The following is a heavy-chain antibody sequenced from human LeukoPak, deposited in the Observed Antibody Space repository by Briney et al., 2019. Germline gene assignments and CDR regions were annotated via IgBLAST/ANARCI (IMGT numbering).Heavy chain of an antibody. J-gene: IGHJ4*02. CDR2: ISGSGGST. CDR3: AKDLTMIVVVTERTPDY. D-gene: IGHD3-22*01. V-gene: IGHV3-23*01. CDR1: GFTFSSYA. Sequence: PGGSLRLSCAASGFTFSSYAMSWARQAPGKGLEWVSAISGSGGSTYYADSVKGRFTISRDNSKNTLYLQMNSLRAEDTAVYYCAKDLTMIVVVTERTPDYWGQGTLVTVSS.